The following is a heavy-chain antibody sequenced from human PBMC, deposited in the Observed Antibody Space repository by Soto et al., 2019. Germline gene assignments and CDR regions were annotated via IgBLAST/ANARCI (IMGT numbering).Heavy chain of an antibody. J-gene: IGHJ4*02. Sequence: QVQLVESGGGVVQPGRSLRLSCAASGFPFSSYGTHWVRQATGKELEWVAHISYDGSNKHYTDSVKGRFTISRDNSKNMLYLQMSSLRAEDTTVYYCAGGQYYFDYFGQGTRVSVSS. CDR3: AGGQYYFDY. V-gene: IGHV3-30*03. CDR1: GFPFSSYG. D-gene: IGHD2-15*01. CDR2: ISYDGSNK.